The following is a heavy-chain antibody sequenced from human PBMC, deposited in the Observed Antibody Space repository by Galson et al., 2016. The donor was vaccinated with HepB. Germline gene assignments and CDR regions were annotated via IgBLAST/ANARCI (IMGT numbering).Heavy chain of an antibody. D-gene: IGHD5-24*01. V-gene: IGHV3-7*01. CDR3: AREGRADGSYFDY. J-gene: IGHJ4*02. CDR2: IKEDGKAK. Sequence: SLRLSCAASGFTFTNYWMTWVRQAPGKGLEWVANIKEDGKAKYYADSVKGRFTISRDNARNSLYLQMNSLRAEDTGIYYCAREGRADGSYFDYWGRGTLVTVS. CDR1: GFTFTNYW.